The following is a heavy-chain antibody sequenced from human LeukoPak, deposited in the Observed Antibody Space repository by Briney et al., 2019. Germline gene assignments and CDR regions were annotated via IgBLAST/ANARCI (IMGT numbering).Heavy chain of an antibody. V-gene: IGHV3-21*01. Sequence: GGSVRLFCAASGFTFTDYNMSSVRHPRGKRLEWVSAISSSSTYIYYADSVKGRFTVSRDNAKNSLYLQMNSLSDEDTAVYYWARDRGFDFWGQGTLVTVSS. CDR3: ARDRGFDF. CDR1: GFTFTDYN. J-gene: IGHJ4*02. CDR2: ISSSSTYI.